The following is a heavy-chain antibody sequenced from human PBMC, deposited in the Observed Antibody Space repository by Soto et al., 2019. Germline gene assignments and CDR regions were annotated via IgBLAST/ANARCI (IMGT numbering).Heavy chain of an antibody. CDR1: GFTFSSYA. CDR2: ISGSGGST. J-gene: IGHJ6*02. V-gene: IGHV3-23*01. Sequence: GGSLRLSCAASGFTFSSYAMSWVRQAPGKGLEWVSAISGSGGSTYYADSVKGRFTMSRYNSKSTLYLQMNSLRAEDTAVYCCAKDEELLWFGESTAPYYYYGMDVWGQGTTVTVSS. CDR3: AKDEELLWFGESTAPYYYYGMDV. D-gene: IGHD3-10*01.